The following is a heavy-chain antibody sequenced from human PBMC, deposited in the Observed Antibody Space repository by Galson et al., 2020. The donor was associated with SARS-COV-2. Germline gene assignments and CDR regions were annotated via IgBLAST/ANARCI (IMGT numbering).Heavy chain of an antibody. CDR1: GGSISSGVYY. D-gene: IGHD5-12*01. J-gene: IGHJ4*02. Sequence: ASETLSLTCTVSGGSISSGVYYWSWIRQHPGKGLEWIGYIYSSGSTYYSPSLGSRVTISVDTSKNQFSLNLSSVTAADTAVYYCARDSALRVYDYGLWGQGTLVTVSS. V-gene: IGHV4-31*03. CDR2: IYSSGST. CDR3: ARDSALRVYDYGL.